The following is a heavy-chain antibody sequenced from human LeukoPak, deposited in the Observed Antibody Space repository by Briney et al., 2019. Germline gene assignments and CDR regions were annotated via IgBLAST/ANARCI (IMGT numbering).Heavy chain of an antibody. D-gene: IGHD3-22*01. CDR3: AKDQTYMIVVVTLDY. V-gene: IGHV3-23*01. Sequence: PGGSLRLSCAASGFTFSSYAMSWVRQAPGRGLEWVSAISGSGGSTYYADSVKGRFTISRDNSKNTLYLQMNSLRAEDTAVYYCAKDQTYMIVVVTLDYWGQGTLVTVSS. J-gene: IGHJ4*02. CDR1: GFTFSSYA. CDR2: ISGSGGST.